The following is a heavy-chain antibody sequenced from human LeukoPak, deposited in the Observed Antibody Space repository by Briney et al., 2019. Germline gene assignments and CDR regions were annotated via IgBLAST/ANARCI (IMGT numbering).Heavy chain of an antibody. CDR3: ARVIRAAPGKGYFDY. Sequence: GGSLRLSCGTSGFTDSFNYMSWVRQAPGKGLEWASSISGSGGSTYHADSVKGRFTISRDSSKNTLYLQMNSLRAEDTAIYYCARVIRAAPGKGYFDYWGQGTLVTVSS. D-gene: IGHD6-13*01. CDR2: ISGSGGST. V-gene: IGHV3-23*01. CDR1: GFTDSFNY. J-gene: IGHJ4*02.